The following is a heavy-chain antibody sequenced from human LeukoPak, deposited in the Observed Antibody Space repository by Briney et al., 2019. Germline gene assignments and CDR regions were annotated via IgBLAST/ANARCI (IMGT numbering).Heavy chain of an antibody. CDR1: GGSIRSNSFY. CDR2: ISFSGST. Sequence: KSSETLSLTCTVSGGSIRSNSFYWGWIRQPPGKGLEWIGSISFSGSTSYSPSLKSRITISVDTSKNEFSLKLDSVTAADTAVYYCARESRDYRGTRYFDLWGRGTLVSVSS. CDR3: ARESRDYRGTRYFDL. J-gene: IGHJ2*01. V-gene: IGHV4-39*02. D-gene: IGHD1-14*01.